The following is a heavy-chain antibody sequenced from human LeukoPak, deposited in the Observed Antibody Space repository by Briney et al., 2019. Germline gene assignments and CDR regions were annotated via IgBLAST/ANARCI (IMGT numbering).Heavy chain of an antibody. CDR3: ARWTAVATPPYYYYHGMDV. V-gene: IGHV3-33*01. CDR2: IWYDGSNK. Sequence: GRSLRLSCAASGFTFSSYGMHWVRQAPGKGLEWVAVIWYDGSNKYYADSVKGRFTISRDNSKNTLYLQMNSLRAEDTAVYYCARWTAVATPPYYYYHGMDVWGQGTTVAVSS. J-gene: IGHJ6*02. CDR1: GFTFSSYG. D-gene: IGHD4-23*01.